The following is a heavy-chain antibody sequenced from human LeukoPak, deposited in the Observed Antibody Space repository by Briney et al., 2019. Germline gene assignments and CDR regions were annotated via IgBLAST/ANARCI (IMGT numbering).Heavy chain of an antibody. J-gene: IGHJ4*02. CDR3: ARSRIGRWLPLYYFDY. Sequence: GGSLRLSCAASGFTFDDYGMSWVRHAPAKGLEWVSGINWNGGSTGYADSVKGRFTISRDNAKNSLYLQMNSLRAEDTALYYCARSRIGRWLPLYYFDYWGQGTLVTVSS. CDR2: INWNGGST. CDR1: GFTFDDYG. V-gene: IGHV3-20*04. D-gene: IGHD4-23*01.